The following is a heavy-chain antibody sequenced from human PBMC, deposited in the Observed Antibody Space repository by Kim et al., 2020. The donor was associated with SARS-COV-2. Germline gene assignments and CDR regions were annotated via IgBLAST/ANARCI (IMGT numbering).Heavy chain of an antibody. CDR1: GFVFSKVW. CDR2: IKSKTEGDAT. V-gene: IGHV3-15*01. D-gene: IGHD5-18*01. Sequence: GGSLRLSCAASGFVFSKVWMNWVRQAPGTGLEWVGRIKSKTEGDATDYAAPVEGRFTISRDDSKNTVYLQMNSLKSEDTALYFCNTAGDRETAMAPLFDYWGQGTLVTVSS. CDR3: NTAGDRETAMAPLFDY. J-gene: IGHJ4*02.